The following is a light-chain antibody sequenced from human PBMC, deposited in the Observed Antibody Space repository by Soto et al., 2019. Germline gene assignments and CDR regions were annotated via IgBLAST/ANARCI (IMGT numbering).Light chain of an antibody. J-gene: IGLJ1*01. CDR2: NNN. Sequence: QPVLTQAPSVSGTPGQRVTISCSGSRSIIGPNAVNWYQHVPGKAPKLLIYNNNERPSAVPDRFSGSKSGASASLAISGLQSEDEAVYYCAAWADSLNVLYVFGTGTKVTVL. V-gene: IGLV1-44*01. CDR1: RSIIGPNA. CDR3: AAWADSLNVLYV.